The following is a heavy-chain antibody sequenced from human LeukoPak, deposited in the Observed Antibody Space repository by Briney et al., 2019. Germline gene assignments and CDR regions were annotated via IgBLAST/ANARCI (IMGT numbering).Heavy chain of an antibody. V-gene: IGHV4-59*01. J-gene: IGHJ4*02. CDR3: ARLSNDYGDYEGHY. CDR2: IYYSGSS. D-gene: IGHD4-17*01. Sequence: PSETLSLTCTVSDGSFSSYYWSWIRQPPGKGLEWIGYIYYSGSSNYNPSLKSRVTISVDTSKNQFSLMLSSVTAADTAVYYCARLSNDYGDYEGHYWGQGTLVTVSP. CDR1: DGSFSSYY.